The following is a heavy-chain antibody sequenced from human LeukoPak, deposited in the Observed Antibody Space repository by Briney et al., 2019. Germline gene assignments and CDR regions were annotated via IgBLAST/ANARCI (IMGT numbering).Heavy chain of an antibody. D-gene: IGHD3-22*01. Sequence: GGSLRLSCAASGFIFSSYWMSWVRQAPGKGLDWVANIKQDGSEKYYVDSVKGRFTISRDNAKNSLYLQMNSLRAEDTAVYYCARGSHYYDSSGYYAAGYWGQGTLITVSS. CDR3: ARGSHYYDSSGYYAAGY. CDR1: GFIFSSYW. J-gene: IGHJ4*02. V-gene: IGHV3-7*04. CDR2: IKQDGSEK.